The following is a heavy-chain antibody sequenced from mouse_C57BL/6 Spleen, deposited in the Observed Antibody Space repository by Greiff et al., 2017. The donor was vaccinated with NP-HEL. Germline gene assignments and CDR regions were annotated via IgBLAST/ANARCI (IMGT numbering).Heavy chain of an antibody. CDR1: GFTFSDYG. D-gene: IGHD1-2*01. Sequence: EVKLQESGGGLVKPGGSLKLSCAASGFTFSDYGMHWVRQAPEKGLEWVAYISSGSSTIYYADTVKGRFTISRDNAKNTLFLQMTSLRSEDTAMYYCARGYNGGGFDYWGQGTTLTVSS. CDR3: ARGYNGGGFDY. J-gene: IGHJ2*01. V-gene: IGHV5-17*01. CDR2: ISSGSSTI.